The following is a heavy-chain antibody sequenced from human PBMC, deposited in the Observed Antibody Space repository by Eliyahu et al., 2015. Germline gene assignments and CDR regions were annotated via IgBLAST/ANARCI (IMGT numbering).Heavy chain of an antibody. D-gene: IGHD4-23*01. CDR3: ARDTRDYGGDSGWFDP. Sequence: DVQLVESGGGLVQPGGSLRLSCAATGFTXRXNWMSWVRQAPGKGLEWVANIKQDGSEKYYVDSVKGRFTISRDNAKNSLYLQMSSLRVEDTAVYYCARDTRDYGGDSGWFDPWGQGTLVTVSS. V-gene: IGHV3-7*05. CDR2: IKQDGSEK. CDR1: GFTXRXNW. J-gene: IGHJ5*02.